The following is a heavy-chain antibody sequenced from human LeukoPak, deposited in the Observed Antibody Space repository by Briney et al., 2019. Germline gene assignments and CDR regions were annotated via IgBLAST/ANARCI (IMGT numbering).Heavy chain of an antibody. J-gene: IGHJ6*03. Sequence: GGSLGRSPAASGFAFSSDWMSLVRQAPGKGLEWVANIKQDGSEKYYVDSVKGRFTISRDNAKNSLYLQMNSLRAEDTAVYYCARCRFLEWLLCSYDYMDAWGKGPTVTVSS. CDR3: ARCRFLEWLLCSYDYMDA. CDR1: GFAFSSDW. D-gene: IGHD3-3*01. CDR2: IKQDGSEK. V-gene: IGHV3-7*01.